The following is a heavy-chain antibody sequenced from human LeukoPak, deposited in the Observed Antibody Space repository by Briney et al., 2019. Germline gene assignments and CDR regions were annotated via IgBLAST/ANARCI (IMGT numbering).Heavy chain of an antibody. CDR2: ITTSGGST. CDR3: AKGVKTLAA. D-gene: IGHD6-13*01. CDR1: GFTFGTSG. Sequence: GGSLRLSCAASGFTFGTSGMSWVRQTPGKGLEWVSSITTSGGSTYYADSVKGRFAISRDNAKNTLFLQMNSLRVEDTALYNCAKGVKTLAAWGQGTLVTVSS. V-gene: IGHV3-23*01. J-gene: IGHJ4*02.